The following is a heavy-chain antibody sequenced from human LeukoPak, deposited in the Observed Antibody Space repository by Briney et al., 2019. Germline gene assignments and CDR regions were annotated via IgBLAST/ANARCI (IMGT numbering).Heavy chain of an antibody. J-gene: IGHJ4*02. Sequence: PGGSLRLSCAASGFTFSTYWMTWVRQAPGKGLEWVANIKKDGSEKYYVDSVRGRFTISRDNAKNSLYLQMNSLRAEDTAVYYCAREMGWNYGDYWGQGTLVTDSS. CDR2: IKKDGSEK. V-gene: IGHV3-7*05. D-gene: IGHD1-7*01. CDR1: GFTFSTYW. CDR3: AREMGWNYGDY.